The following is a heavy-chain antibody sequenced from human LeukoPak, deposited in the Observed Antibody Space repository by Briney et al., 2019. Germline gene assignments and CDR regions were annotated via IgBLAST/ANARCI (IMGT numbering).Heavy chain of an antibody. CDR3: ARDTSAFLTGYYYMDV. Sequence: GGSLRLSCAASGFTFSNYAVSWVRQAPGKGLEWVSAISGSGDNTYYADSVRGRFTISRDNSKNTLYLQMNSLRAEDTAVYYCARDTSAFLTGYYYMDVWGKGTTVTVSS. J-gene: IGHJ6*03. D-gene: IGHD2-2*01. CDR2: ISGSGDNT. V-gene: IGHV3-23*01. CDR1: GFTFSNYA.